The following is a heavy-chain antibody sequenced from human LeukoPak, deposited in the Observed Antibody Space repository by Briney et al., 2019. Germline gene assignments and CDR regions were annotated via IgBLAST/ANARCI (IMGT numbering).Heavy chain of an antibody. D-gene: IGHD5-18*01. CDR3: ARGTPRGYPFDY. CDR2: TYYRSKWYN. J-gene: IGHJ4*02. V-gene: IGHV6-1*01. CDR1: GDSVSSNSAA. Sequence: SQTLSLTCAISGDSVSSNSAAWNWIRQSPSRGLEWLGRTYYRSKWYNDYAVSVESRITINPDTSKNQFSLQLNSVTAADTAVYYCARGTPRGYPFDYWGQGTLVTVSS.